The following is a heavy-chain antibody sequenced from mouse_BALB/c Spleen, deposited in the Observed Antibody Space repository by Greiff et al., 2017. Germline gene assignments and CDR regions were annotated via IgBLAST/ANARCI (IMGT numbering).Heavy chain of an antibody. CDR2: INPNNGGT. D-gene: IGHD3-2*01. J-gene: IGHJ3*01. CDR1: GYTFTDYN. V-gene: IGHV1-18*01. Sequence: VQLQQSGPELVKPGASVKIPCKASGYTFTDYNMDWVKQSHGKSLEWIGDINPNNGGTIYNQKFKGKATLTVDKSSSTAYMELRSLTSEDTAVYYCAREDSSGYVFAYWGQGTLVTVSA. CDR3: AREDSSGYVFAY.